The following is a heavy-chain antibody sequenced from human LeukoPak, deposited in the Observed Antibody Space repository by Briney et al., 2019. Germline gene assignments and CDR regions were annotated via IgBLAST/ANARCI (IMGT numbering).Heavy chain of an antibody. D-gene: IGHD5-24*01. CDR2: INHSGST. J-gene: IGHJ5*02. CDR3: ARQNNTYHHYNLGWFDP. CDR1: GGSFSGYY. V-gene: IGHV4-34*01. Sequence: SETLSLTCAVYGGSFSGYYWSWIRQPPGKGLEWIGEINHSGSTNYNPSLKGRVTISVDTSKNQFSLKLSSVTAADTAVYYCARQNNTYHHYNLGWFDPWGQGTLVTVSS.